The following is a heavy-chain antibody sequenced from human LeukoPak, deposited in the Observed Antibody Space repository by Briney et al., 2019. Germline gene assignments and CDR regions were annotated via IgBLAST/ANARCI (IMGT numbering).Heavy chain of an antibody. CDR1: GYTFTTHD. CDR2: MNPNSANT. V-gene: IGHV1-8*01. D-gene: IGHD5-12*01. J-gene: IGHJ5*02. Sequence: ASVKVSCKASGYTFTTHDINWVRQATGQGLEWMGWMNPNSANTGYAQKFQGRVTMTRNTSISTAYMELSSLRSEDTAVYYCARAAVATRRGSWFDPWGQGTLVTVSS. CDR3: ARAAVATRRGSWFDP.